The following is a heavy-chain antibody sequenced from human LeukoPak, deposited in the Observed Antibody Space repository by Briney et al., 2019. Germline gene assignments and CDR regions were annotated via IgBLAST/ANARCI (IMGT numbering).Heavy chain of an antibody. CDR2: ISVYNGNT. CDR3: VRQKGGGTSNWYIWFDT. D-gene: IGHD6-13*01. J-gene: IGHJ5*02. V-gene: IGHV1-18*01. CDR1: GYTFTSYG. Sequence: ASVKVSCKASGYTFTSYGISWVRQAPGQGLEWMGWISVYNGNTNYAQKLQGRVTMTTDTSTSTAYMELRSLRSDDTAVYYCVRQKGGGTSNWYIWFDTWGQGTLVTVSS.